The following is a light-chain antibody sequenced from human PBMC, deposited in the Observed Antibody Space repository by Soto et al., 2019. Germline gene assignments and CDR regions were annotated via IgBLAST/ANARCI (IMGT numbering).Light chain of an antibody. CDR2: QTS. Sequence: EIVLTQSPGTLSLSPGARATVSCRASQSLTSKYLAWYQQKPGPAPRLLIYQTSIRAAGIPARFSASGSGTDSTLTISDVQPEDFALYYCHQRQSRPRSFGQGTKV. CDR1: QSLTSKY. J-gene: IGKJ1*01. CDR3: HQRQSRPRS. V-gene: IGKV3-11*01.